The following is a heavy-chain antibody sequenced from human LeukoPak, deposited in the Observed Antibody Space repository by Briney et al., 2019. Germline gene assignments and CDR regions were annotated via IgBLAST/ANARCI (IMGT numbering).Heavy chain of an antibody. D-gene: IGHD3-22*01. J-gene: IGHJ4*02. CDR2: IWYDGSNK. V-gene: IGHV3-33*01. Sequence: GGSLRLSCAASGFTFSSHGMHWVRQAPGEGLEWVAVIWYDGSNKYYADSVKGRFTISRDNSKNTLYLQMNSLRAEDTAVYYCARDDYYYDSSGYYYRSGFDYWGQGTLVTVSS. CDR1: GFTFSSHG. CDR3: ARDDYYYDSSGYYYRSGFDY.